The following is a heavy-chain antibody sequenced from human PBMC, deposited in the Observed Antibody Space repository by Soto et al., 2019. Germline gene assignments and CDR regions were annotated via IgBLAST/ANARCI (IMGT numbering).Heavy chain of an antibody. CDR3: AKVVAPDIVLMVYAKPNYYYYYGMDV. Sequence: GGSLRLSCAPSGFTFSSYAMSWVRQAPGKGLDWVSAISGGGGSTFYADSVKGRFTISRDNAKNPLYLQMNSLRAEDTAVYYCAKVVAPDIVLMVYAKPNYYYYYGMDVWGQGTTVTVSS. V-gene: IGHV3-23*01. J-gene: IGHJ6*02. CDR1: GFTFSSYA. CDR2: ISGGGGST. D-gene: IGHD2-8*01.